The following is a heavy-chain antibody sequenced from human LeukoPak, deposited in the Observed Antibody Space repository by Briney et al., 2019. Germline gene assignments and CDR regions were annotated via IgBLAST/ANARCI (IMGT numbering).Heavy chain of an antibody. CDR1: GYTFTGYY. D-gene: IGHD1-26*01. J-gene: IGHJ4*02. CDR3: ARSNLPMGELLPNDY. CDR2: INPNSGGT. V-gene: IGHV1-2*02. Sequence: ASVKVSCKASGYTFTGYYMHWVRQAPGQGLEWMGWINPNSGGTNYAQKFQGRVTMTRDTSISTAYMELSSLRSEDTAVYYCARSNLPMGELLPNDYWGQGTLVTVSS.